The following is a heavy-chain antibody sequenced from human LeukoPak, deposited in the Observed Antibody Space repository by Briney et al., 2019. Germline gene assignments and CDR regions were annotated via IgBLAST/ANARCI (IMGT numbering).Heavy chain of an antibody. D-gene: IGHD3-22*01. CDR2: IDYSGST. J-gene: IGHJ4*02. CDR3: ARATDSSGYYYRGATRYYFDY. V-gene: IGHV4-59*01. CDR1: GGSINNYY. Sequence: PSETLSLTCTVSGGSINNYYWTWIRQPPGKGLGWIGYIDYSGSTNYNPSLKSRVTISVDTSKNQFSLKLRSVTAADTAVYYCARATDSSGYYYRGATRYYFDYWGQGTLVTVSS.